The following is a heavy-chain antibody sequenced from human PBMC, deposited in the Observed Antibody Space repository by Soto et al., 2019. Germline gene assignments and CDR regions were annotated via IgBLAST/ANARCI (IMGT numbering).Heavy chain of an antibody. CDR2: ISYDSSNE. V-gene: IGHV3-30-3*01. CDR1: GFTFSNYA. CDR3: SRDAYGMDV. Sequence: QEQLVESGGGVVQPGRSLRLSCAASGFTFSNYAMHWFRQAPGKGLDWVAVISYDSSNEDYADSVKGRFTISRDDSKNTLYLQMNSLRGEDTAVYDCSRDAYGMDVWGQGTTVTVSS. J-gene: IGHJ6*02.